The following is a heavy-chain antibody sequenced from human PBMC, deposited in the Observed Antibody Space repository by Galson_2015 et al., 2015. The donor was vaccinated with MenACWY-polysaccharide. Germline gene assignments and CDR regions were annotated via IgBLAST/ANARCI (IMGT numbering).Heavy chain of an antibody. V-gene: IGHV1-8*01. CDR2: MSPTSGNT. CDR3: VRGGRRGVWYEGAC. J-gene: IGHJ4*02. D-gene: IGHD2-15*01. CDR1: GYTFTTIA. Sequence: SVKVSCKGSGYTFTTIAINWVRQAPGQGLEWMAWMSPTSGNTGSAQKFQGRVTMTWNTSISTAYMELSSLRSEDTAVYYCVRGGRRGVWYEGACWGQGALVTVSS.